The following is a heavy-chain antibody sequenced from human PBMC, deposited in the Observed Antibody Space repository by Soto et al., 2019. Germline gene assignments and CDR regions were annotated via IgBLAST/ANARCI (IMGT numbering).Heavy chain of an antibody. CDR3: ARAISSVTTFYFDL. CDR1: GYTFTSYA. Sequence: QVQLVQSGAEVKKPGASVKVSCKASGYTFTSYAMHWVRQAPGQRLEWMGWINAGNGNTKYSQKFHGRVTVTRDTSASTAYMELSSLRSEDTAVYYCARAISSVTTFYFDLWGRGTLVTVSS. J-gene: IGHJ2*01. D-gene: IGHD4-17*01. CDR2: INAGNGNT. V-gene: IGHV1-3*01.